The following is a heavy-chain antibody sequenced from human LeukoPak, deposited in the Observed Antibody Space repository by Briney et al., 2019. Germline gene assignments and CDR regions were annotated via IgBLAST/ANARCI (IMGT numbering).Heavy chain of an antibody. CDR2: IYSGGST. CDR3: ARLLLTSEGY. Sequence: TGGSLRLSCAASGFTFSNYWMSWVRQAPGKGLEWVSVIYSGGSTYYADSVKGRFTISRDNSKNTLYLQMNSLRAEDTAVYYCARLLLTSEGYWGQGTLVTVSS. CDR1: GFTFSNYW. V-gene: IGHV3-66*04. J-gene: IGHJ4*02. D-gene: IGHD3-10*01.